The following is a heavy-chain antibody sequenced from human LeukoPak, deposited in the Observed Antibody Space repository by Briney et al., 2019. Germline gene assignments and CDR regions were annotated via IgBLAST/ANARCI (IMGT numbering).Heavy chain of an antibody. CDR2: IYSGGST. J-gene: IGHJ6*03. CDR3: VRAGAETGGFYHMDV. V-gene: IGHV3-53*03. CDR1: GFTVSSNY. Sequence: TGGSLRLSCAASGFTVSSNYMSWVRQAPGKGLEWVSVIYSGGSTYYADSVKGRFTISRDNSKNTLYLQMNSLRTEDTAVYYCVRAGAETGGFYHMDVWGEGTTVTVSS. D-gene: IGHD3-10*01.